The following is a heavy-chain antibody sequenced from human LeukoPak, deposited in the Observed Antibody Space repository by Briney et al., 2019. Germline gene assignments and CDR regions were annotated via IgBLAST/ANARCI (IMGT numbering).Heavy chain of an antibody. V-gene: IGHV4-38-2*02. D-gene: IGHD2-8*01. CDR2: IYHSGST. CDR3: ASVGHSRMVYVPNY. Sequence: PSETLSLTCTVSGYSISSGYYWGWIRQPPGKGLEWIGSIYHSGSTYYNPSLKSRVTISVDTSKNQFSLKLSSVTAAGTAVYYCASVGHSRMVYVPNYWGQGTLVTVSS. J-gene: IGHJ4*02. CDR1: GYSISSGYY.